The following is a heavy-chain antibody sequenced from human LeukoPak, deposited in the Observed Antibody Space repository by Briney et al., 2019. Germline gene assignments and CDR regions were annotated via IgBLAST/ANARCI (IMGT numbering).Heavy chain of an antibody. J-gene: IGHJ5*02. CDR2: IRHKADGYTT. D-gene: IGHD3-10*01. Sequence: QPGGSLGLSCAASGFILSDHYMGWVRQAPGKGLEWVGRIRHKADGYTTEYAASVKGRFSVSRVDPKNSVYLQMNSLKTGDTAVYYCTRYQPYYYGSGSDLRGFDPWGQGTLVTVSS. CDR1: GFILSDHY. V-gene: IGHV3-72*01. CDR3: TRYQPYYYGSGSDLRGFDP.